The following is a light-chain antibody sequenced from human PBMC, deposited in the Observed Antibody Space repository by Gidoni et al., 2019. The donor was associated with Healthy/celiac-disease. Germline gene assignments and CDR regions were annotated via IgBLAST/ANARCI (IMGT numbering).Light chain of an antibody. CDR1: QSVLYISNNKNY. CDR2: WAS. V-gene: IGKV4-1*01. J-gene: IGKJ5*01. CDR3: QQYYSTPIT. Sequence: DIVMTQSPDSLAGSLGERATINCKSSQSVLYISNNKNYLAWYQQKPGQPPKLLIYWASTRESGVPDRFSGSGSGTDFTLTISSLQAEDVALYYCQQYYSTPITFGQGTRLEIK.